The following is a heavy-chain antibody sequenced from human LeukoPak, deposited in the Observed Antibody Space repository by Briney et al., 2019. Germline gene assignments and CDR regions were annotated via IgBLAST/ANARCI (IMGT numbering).Heavy chain of an antibody. J-gene: IGHJ4*02. CDR1: GFTFSSYG. Sequence: GGSLRLSCAASGFTFSSYGMHWVRQAPGKGLEWVAVIWYDGSNKYYADSVKGRFTISRDNSKNTLYLQMNSLRAEDTAVYYCARGDHYYDSSGYYPPGYWGQGTLVTVSS. D-gene: IGHD3-22*01. CDR2: IWYDGSNK. V-gene: IGHV3-33*01. CDR3: ARGDHYYDSSGYYPPGY.